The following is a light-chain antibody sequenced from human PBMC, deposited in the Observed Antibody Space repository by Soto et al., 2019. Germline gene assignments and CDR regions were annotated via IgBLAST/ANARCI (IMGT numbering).Light chain of an antibody. CDR1: QSVSTN. J-gene: IGKJ2*01. CDR3: QQYNDWPYT. V-gene: IGKV3-15*01. CDR2: GAS. Sequence: EIMLTQSPATLSVSPGEGATLSCRASQSVSTNLAWYHQKPGQAPRLLIHGASTRATGTPARFSGSGSGTKFTLTISSLQSEDFVVYYCQQYNDWPYTFGQGTKLDIK.